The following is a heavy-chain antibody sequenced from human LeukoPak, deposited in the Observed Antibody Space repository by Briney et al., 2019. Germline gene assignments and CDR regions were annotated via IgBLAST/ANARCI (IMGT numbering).Heavy chain of an antibody. CDR1: GGSIRSSYYY. CDR2: IYDSGST. CDR3: ASGGSSSCPHY. J-gene: IGHJ4*02. V-gene: IGHV4-39*01. D-gene: IGHD6-13*01. Sequence: PSETLSLTCTVSGGSIRSSYYYWGWIRQPPGKGLEWIGSIYDSGSTYYNPSLKSRVTISVDTSKNQFSLKLSSVTAADTAVYYCASGGSSSCPHYWGQGTLVTVSS.